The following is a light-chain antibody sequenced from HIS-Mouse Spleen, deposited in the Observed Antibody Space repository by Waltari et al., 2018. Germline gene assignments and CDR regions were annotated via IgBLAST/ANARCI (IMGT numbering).Light chain of an antibody. CDR2: AAS. V-gene: IGKV1D-8*02. Sequence: AIWTTQSPSLLSASTGDRVTISCRISQGIRSYLAWYQQKPGKAPELLIYAASTLQSGVPSRFSGSGSGTDFTLTISCLQSEDFATYYCQQYYSFPYTFGQGTKLGIK. CDR1: QGIRSY. J-gene: IGKJ2*01. CDR3: QQYYSFPYT.